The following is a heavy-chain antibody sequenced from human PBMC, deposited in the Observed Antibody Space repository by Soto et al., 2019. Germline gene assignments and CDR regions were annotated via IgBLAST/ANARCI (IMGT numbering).Heavy chain of an antibody. Sequence: QVKLMQSAAEVRKPGSSVTVSCKASGGTFSSNPISWVRQAPGQGLEWMGGIIPIFGTPHYARTFLDRVIITADRSTHTAFMELTSLTSDDTAVYYCARDLSAVKFCESFKYYRMDVWGQGTTVTVS. CDR3: ARDLSAVKFCESFKYYRMDV. D-gene: IGHD3-16*01. V-gene: IGHV1-69*06. CDR1: GGTFSSNP. CDR2: IIPIFGTP. J-gene: IGHJ6*02.